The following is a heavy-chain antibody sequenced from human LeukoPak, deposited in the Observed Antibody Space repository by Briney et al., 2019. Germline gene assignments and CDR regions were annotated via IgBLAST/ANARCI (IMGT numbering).Heavy chain of an antibody. Sequence: GASVKVSCKAFGYTFTGYYMHWVRQAPGQGLEWMGRINPNSVGTNYAQKFRGRVTMTRDTSISTAYMELSRLRSDDTAVYYCARVKQQLVKLGWFDPWGQGTLVTVSS. J-gene: IGHJ5*02. CDR3: ARVKQQLVKLGWFDP. D-gene: IGHD6-13*01. CDR2: INPNSVGT. CDR1: GYTFTGYY. V-gene: IGHV1-2*06.